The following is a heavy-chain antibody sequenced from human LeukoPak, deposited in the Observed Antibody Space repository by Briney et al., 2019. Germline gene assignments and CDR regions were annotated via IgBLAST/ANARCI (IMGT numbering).Heavy chain of an antibody. CDR1: GFTFSSYA. V-gene: IGHV3-30*04. CDR3: AKDFLPQRITIFGVVNSRYYMDV. CDR2: VSYDGSNK. D-gene: IGHD3-3*01. Sequence: GGSLRLSCAASGFTFSSYAMSWVRQAPGKGLEWVAVVSYDGSNKYYADSVKGRFTISRDNSKNTLYLQMNSLRAEDTAVYYCAKDFLPQRITIFGVVNSRYYMDVWGKGTTVTVSS. J-gene: IGHJ6*03.